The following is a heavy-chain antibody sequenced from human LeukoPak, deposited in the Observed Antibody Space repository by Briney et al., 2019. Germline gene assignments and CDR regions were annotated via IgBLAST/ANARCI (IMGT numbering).Heavy chain of an antibody. V-gene: IGHV3-23*01. CDR2: IGDSGATT. Sequence: GGSLRLSCAASGFTLSSYAMTWVRQAPGKGLEWVSDIGDSGATTYYADSVKGRFTISRDNSKNTLYLQMSSLRAEDTAAYFCASFHYYGSGAYYLSYWGQGTLVTVSS. J-gene: IGHJ4*02. CDR1: GFTLSSYA. D-gene: IGHD3-10*01. CDR3: ASFHYYGSGAYYLSY.